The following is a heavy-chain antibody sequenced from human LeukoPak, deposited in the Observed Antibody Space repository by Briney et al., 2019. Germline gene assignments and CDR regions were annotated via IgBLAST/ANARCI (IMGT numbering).Heavy chain of an antibody. CDR2: INPNSGGT. D-gene: IGHD6-6*01. Sequence: ASVKVSCKASGGTFSSYAISWVRQAPGQGLEWMGWINPNSGGTNYAQKFQGRVTMTRDTSISTAYMELSRLRSDDTAVYYCATIEYSSTDYWGQGTLVTVSS. CDR1: GGTFSSYA. V-gene: IGHV1-2*02. J-gene: IGHJ4*02. CDR3: ATIEYSSTDY.